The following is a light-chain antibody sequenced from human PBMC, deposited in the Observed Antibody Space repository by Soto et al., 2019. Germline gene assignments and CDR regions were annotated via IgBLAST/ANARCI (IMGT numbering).Light chain of an antibody. CDR3: CSYTARFTLL. J-gene: IGLJ3*02. CDR1: SSDVGGYNH. Sequence: QSALTQPRSVSGSPGQSVTISCTGTSSDVGGYNHVSWYQLHPGKAPKLMIYDVSQRPSGVPDRFSGSKSGTTASLTISGLQAEDEADYYCCSYTARFTLLFGGGTKLTVL. V-gene: IGLV2-11*01. CDR2: DVS.